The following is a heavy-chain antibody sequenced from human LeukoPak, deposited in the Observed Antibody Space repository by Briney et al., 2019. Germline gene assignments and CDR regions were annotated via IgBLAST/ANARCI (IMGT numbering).Heavy chain of an antibody. CDR3: ARTRLTGDPYEAFDI. J-gene: IGHJ3*02. D-gene: IGHD7-27*01. V-gene: IGHV1-2*02. CDR2: INPNSGGT. Sequence: GASVKVSCKASGYTFTGYYMHWVRQAPGQGLEWMGWINPNSGGTKYAQKFQGRVTMTRDTSITTAYMALTSLEFDDTAVYYCARTRLTGDPYEAFDIWGQGTMVTVSS. CDR1: GYTFTGYY.